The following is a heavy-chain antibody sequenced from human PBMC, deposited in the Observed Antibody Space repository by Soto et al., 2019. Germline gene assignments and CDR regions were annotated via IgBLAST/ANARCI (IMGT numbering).Heavy chain of an antibody. CDR2: IYYSGST. CDR3: ARVDSSSWTPQSDY. J-gene: IGHJ4*02. D-gene: IGHD6-13*01. Sequence: SETLSLTCTVSADSISNYYRSWIRQPPGKGLEWIGYIYYSGSTHYNPSLKSRVTISVDTSKNQFSLKLSSVTAADTALYYCARVDSSSWTPQSDYWGQGTLVTVSS. CDR1: ADSISNYY. V-gene: IGHV4-59*08.